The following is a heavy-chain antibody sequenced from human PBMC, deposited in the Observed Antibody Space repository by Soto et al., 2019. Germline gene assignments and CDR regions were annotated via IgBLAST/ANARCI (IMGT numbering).Heavy chain of an antibody. J-gene: IGHJ6*02. V-gene: IGHV3-33*01. CDR1: GFTFSSYG. CDR3: ARDPVYGSGSYYREDYYYYYGMDV. D-gene: IGHD3-10*01. CDR2: IWYDGSNK. Sequence: VGSLRLSCAASGFTFSSYGMHWVRQAPGKGLEWVAVIWYDGSNKYYADSVKGRFTISRDNSKNTLYLQMNSLRAEDTAVYYCARDPVYGSGSYYREDYYYYYGMDVWGQGTTVTRLL.